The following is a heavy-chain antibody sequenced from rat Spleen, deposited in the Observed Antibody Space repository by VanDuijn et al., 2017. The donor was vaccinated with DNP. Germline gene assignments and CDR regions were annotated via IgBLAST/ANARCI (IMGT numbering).Heavy chain of an antibody. CDR1: GFSFSDYY. CDR3: ARLGGD. CDR2: ISYEGSRT. Sequence: EVQLVESGGGLVQPGRSMKLSCAASGFSFSDYYMAWVRQAPKKGLEWVASISYEGSRTYYGDSVKGRFAISRDNAKSPLYLQMNSLRSEDTATYYCARLGGDWGQGVMVTVSS. J-gene: IGHJ2*01. V-gene: IGHV5-22*01. D-gene: IGHD5-1*01.